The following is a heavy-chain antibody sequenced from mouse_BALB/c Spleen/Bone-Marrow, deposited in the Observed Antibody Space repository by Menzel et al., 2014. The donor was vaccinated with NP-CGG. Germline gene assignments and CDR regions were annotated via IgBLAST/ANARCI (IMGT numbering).Heavy chain of an antibody. J-gene: IGHJ2*01. CDR1: GFTFTDYY. Sequence: DVKLVESGGGLVQPGGSLRLSCAPSGFTFTDYYMSWVRQPPGKALEWLGFIRNKANGYTTEYSASVKGRFTISRDNSQSILYLQMNTLRAEDSATYYCARDRGGLLHDYWGQGTTLTVSS. D-gene: IGHD1-1*01. CDR3: ARDRGGLLHDY. V-gene: IGHV7-3*02. CDR2: IRNKANGYTT.